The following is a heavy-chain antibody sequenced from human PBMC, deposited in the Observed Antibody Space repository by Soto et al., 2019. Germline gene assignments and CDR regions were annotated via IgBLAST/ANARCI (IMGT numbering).Heavy chain of an antibody. CDR3: ARAYGYYFDY. Sequence: SETLSLTCTVSGGSISSYYWSWIRQPPGKGLEWIGYIYYSGSTNYNPSLKSRVPISVDTSKNQFSLKLSSVTAADTAVYYCARAYGYYFDYWGQGTLVTVSS. V-gene: IGHV4-59*08. J-gene: IGHJ4*01. D-gene: IGHD3-10*01. CDR2: IYYSGST. CDR1: GGSISSYY.